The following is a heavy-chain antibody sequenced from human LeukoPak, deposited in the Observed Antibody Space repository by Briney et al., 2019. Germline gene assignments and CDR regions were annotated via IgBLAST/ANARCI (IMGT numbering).Heavy chain of an antibody. J-gene: IGHJ6*03. CDR3: ARGLGGGVVVVPAAPRRSPYYMDV. V-gene: IGHV4-34*01. D-gene: IGHD2-2*01. CDR2: INHSGST. CDR1: GGSFSGYY. Sequence: SETLSLTCAVYGGSFSGYYWSWIRQPPGKGLEWIGEINHSGSTNYNPSLKSRVTISVDTSKNQFSLKLSSVTAADTAVYYGARGLGGGVVVVPAAPRRSPYYMDVWGKGTTVTVSS.